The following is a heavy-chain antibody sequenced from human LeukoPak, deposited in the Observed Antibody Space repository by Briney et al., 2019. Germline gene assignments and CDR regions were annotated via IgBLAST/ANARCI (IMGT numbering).Heavy chain of an antibody. CDR2: IIPIFGTA. CDR3: ATGPPYYYDSSGYYGLDY. J-gene: IGHJ4*02. V-gene: IGHV1-69*13. D-gene: IGHD3-22*01. Sequence: SVKVSCKASGGTFSSYAISWVRQAPGQGLEWMGGIIPIFGTANYAQKFQGRVTITADESTSTAYMELSSLRSEDTAVYYCATGPPYYYDSSGYYGLDYWGQGTLVTVSS. CDR1: GGTFSSYA.